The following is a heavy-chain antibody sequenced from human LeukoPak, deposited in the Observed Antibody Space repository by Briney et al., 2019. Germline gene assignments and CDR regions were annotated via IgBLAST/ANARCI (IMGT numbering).Heavy chain of an antibody. CDR3: ARALNENSYAFDS. CDR2: IFYTGTT. J-gene: IGHJ4*02. Sequence: PSETLSLTCTVSGGSISNSNYYWGWIRQPPGKELEWIGNIFYTGTTYYNPSLKSRVTIAVDTSKNQFSLKLMSVTAADTAVYHCARALNENSYAFDSWGQGTLVTVSS. V-gene: IGHV4-39*02. CDR1: GGSISNSNYY. D-gene: IGHD5-18*01.